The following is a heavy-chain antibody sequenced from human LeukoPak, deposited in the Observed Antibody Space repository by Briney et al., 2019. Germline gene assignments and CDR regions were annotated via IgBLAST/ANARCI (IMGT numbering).Heavy chain of an antibody. V-gene: IGHV3-23*01. CDR2: ISGSGGST. Sequence: PGGSLRLSCAASGFTFSSNGMHLVRQAPGKGLEWVSAISGSGGSTYYADSVKGRFTISRDNSKNTLYLQMNSLRAEDTAVYYCAKVKAHYYDSSGYYSGFDYWGQGTLVTVSS. CDR1: GFTFSSNG. J-gene: IGHJ4*02. CDR3: AKVKAHYYDSSGYYSGFDY. D-gene: IGHD3-22*01.